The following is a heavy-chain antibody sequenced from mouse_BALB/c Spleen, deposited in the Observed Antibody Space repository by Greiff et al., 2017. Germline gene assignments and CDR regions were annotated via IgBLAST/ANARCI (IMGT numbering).Heavy chain of an antibody. Sequence: VQLKQSGGGLVQPGGSLRLSCATSGFTFTDYYMSWVRQPPGKALEWLGFIRNKANGYTTEYSASVKGRFTISRDNSQSILYLQMNTLRAEDSATYYCARAPYGNSYAMDYWGQGTSVTVSS. CDR2: IRNKANGYTT. CDR1: GFTFTDYY. CDR3: ARAPYGNSYAMDY. V-gene: IGHV7-3*02. D-gene: IGHD2-1*01. J-gene: IGHJ4*01.